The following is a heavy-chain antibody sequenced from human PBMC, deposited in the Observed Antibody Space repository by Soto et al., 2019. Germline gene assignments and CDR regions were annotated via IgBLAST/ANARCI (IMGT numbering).Heavy chain of an antibody. Sequence: QVQLVQSGAEVKKPGSSVKVSCKASGGTFSSYAISWVRQAPRQGLEWMGGIIPIFGTANYAQKFQGRVTITADESTSTAYMELSSLRSEDTAVYYCARDRGKYYDSSGYYYFYWGQGTLVTVSS. V-gene: IGHV1-69*01. D-gene: IGHD3-22*01. CDR3: ARDRGKYYDSSGYYYFY. CDR1: GGTFSSYA. CDR2: IIPIFGTA. J-gene: IGHJ4*02.